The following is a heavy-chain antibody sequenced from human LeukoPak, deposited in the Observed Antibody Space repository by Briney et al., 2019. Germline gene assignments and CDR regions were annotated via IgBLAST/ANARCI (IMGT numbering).Heavy chain of an antibody. D-gene: IGHD1-26*01. V-gene: IGHV1-18*04. CDR2: ISAYNGNT. CDR1: GYTFTSYG. J-gene: IGHJ4*02. Sequence: RASVKVSCKASGYTFTSYGISWVRQAPGQGLEWMGWISAYNGNTNYAQKLQGRVTMTTDTSTSTAYMELRSLRSDDTAVYYCASSRAGRYFDYWGQGTLVTVSS. CDR3: ASSRAGRYFDY.